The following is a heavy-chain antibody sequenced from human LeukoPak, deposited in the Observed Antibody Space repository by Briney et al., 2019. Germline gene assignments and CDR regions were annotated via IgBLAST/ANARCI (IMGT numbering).Heavy chain of an antibody. J-gene: IGHJ5*02. CDR1: GSIFNSYA. Sequence: GKSLRLSCAASGSIFNSYAMHWVRQAPGKGLEWVAAISYDGTNKYYADSVKGRFTISRDNSKNTLFLQMDSLRADDTAVYYCARDKSRGSEAWFDPWGQGTLVTVSS. CDR3: ARDKSRGSEAWFDP. CDR2: ISYDGTNK. V-gene: IGHV3-30*04. D-gene: IGHD5-12*01.